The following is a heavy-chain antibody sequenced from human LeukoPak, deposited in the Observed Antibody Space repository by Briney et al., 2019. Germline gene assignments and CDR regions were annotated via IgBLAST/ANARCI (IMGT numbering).Heavy chain of an antibody. Sequence: SETLSLTCAVSPGSLDSGLYYWTWIRQPAGKGLEWIGRISNNGGTAYNPSLRSRVTITIDTSNNRLSLEVTSVTAADTAVYYCARETKDLNSPSWGLYDTYYYFDAWGKGTTVTVSS. CDR2: ISNNGGT. CDR3: ARETKDLNSPSWGLYDTYYYFDA. V-gene: IGHV4-61*02. CDR1: PGSLDSGLYY. J-gene: IGHJ6*03. D-gene: IGHD5/OR15-5a*01.